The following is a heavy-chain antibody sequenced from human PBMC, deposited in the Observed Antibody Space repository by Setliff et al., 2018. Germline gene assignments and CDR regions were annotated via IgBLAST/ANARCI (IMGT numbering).Heavy chain of an antibody. CDR1: GGSISTSSY. Sequence: SETLSLTCTVSGGSISTSSYWGWLRQPPGKGLEWIGSIYYSGTTYYNPSLKSRVTISVDTSKNQFSLKLSSVTAADTAVYYCARRGYYYGWGDSNAFDIWGQGTMGTV. CDR2: IYYSGTT. D-gene: IGHD3-10*01. J-gene: IGHJ3*02. CDR3: ARRGYYYGWGDSNAFDI. V-gene: IGHV4-39*01.